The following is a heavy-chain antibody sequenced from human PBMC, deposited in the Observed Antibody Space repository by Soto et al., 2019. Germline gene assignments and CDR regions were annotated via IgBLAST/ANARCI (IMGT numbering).Heavy chain of an antibody. V-gene: IGHV1-18*01. D-gene: IGHD3-16*01. J-gene: IGHJ3*02. CDR2: ISAYNGNT. CDR3: ARESLYYDYIWGSYRVDAFDI. CDR1: GYTFTSYG. Sequence: QVQLVQSGAEVKKPGASVKVSCKASGYTFTSYGISWVRQAPGQGLEWMGWISAYNGNTNYAQKLQGRVTMTTDTSTSTAYMELRSLRSDDTAVYYCARESLYYDYIWGSYRVDAFDILGQGTMVTVSS.